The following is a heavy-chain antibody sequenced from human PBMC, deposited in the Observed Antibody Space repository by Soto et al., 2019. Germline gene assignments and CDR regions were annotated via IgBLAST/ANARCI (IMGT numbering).Heavy chain of an antibody. CDR2: ISAYNGNT. J-gene: IGHJ4*02. V-gene: IGHV1-18*01. CDR1: GYTFTSYG. D-gene: IGHD2-15*01. CDR3: ARGHCSGGSCTQ. Sequence: ASVKGSCKASGYTFTSYGISWVRQAPGQGLEWMGWISAYNGNTNYAQKLQGRVTMTTVTSISTAYMELSSLRSEDTAVYYCARGHCSGGSCTQWGQGTLVTVSS.